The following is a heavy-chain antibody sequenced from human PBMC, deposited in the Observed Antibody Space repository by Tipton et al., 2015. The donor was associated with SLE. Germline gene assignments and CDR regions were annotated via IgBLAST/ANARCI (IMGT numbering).Heavy chain of an antibody. J-gene: IGHJ4*02. CDR1: GGSIRSHY. CDR2: IYYSGST. Sequence: TLSLTCTVSGGSIRSHYWSWIRQPPGKGLEWIGYIYYSGSTNYNPSLKSRVTISVDTSKNQFSLKLSSVAAADTAVYYCARGLAARVGGDFDYWGQGTLVTVSS. V-gene: IGHV4-59*11. CDR3: ARGLAARVGGDFDY. D-gene: IGHD1-26*01.